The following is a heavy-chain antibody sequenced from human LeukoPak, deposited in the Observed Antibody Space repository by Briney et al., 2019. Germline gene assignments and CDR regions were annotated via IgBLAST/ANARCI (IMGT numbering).Heavy chain of an antibody. CDR2: ISYDGSNK. CDR3: AKAGNYGDYAYYFDY. CDR1: GLTFSSSW. J-gene: IGHJ4*02. Sequence: GGSLRLSCAASGLTFSSSWMHWVCQAPGKGLEWVAVISYDGSNKYYADSVKGRFTISRDNSKNTLYLQMDSLRAEDTAVYYCAKAGNYGDYAYYFDYWGQGTLVTVSS. V-gene: IGHV3-30*18. D-gene: IGHD4-17*01.